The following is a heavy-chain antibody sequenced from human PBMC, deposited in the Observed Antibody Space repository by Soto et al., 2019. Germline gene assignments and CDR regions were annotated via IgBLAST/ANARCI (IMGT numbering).Heavy chain of an antibody. CDR3: ARHKSSYGDYSFGYYYYGMDV. D-gene: IGHD4-17*01. V-gene: IGHV4-39*01. Sequence: PSETLSLTCTFSCGSIISSSYYWGWIRQPPGKGLEWIGSIYYSGSTYYNPSLKSRVTISVDTSKNQFSPKLSSVTAADTAVYYCARHKSSYGDYSFGYYYYGMDVWGQGTTVTVS. CDR2: IYYSGST. CDR1: CGSIISSSYY. J-gene: IGHJ6*02.